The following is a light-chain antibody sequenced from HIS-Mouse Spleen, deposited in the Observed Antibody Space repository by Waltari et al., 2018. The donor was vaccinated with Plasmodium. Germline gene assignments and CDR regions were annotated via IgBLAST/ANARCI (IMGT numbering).Light chain of an antibody. V-gene: IGKV1D-8*02. J-gene: IGKJ1*01. Sequence: AIWMTQSPSLLPASTGDRVTIRCRMSQGISSYLAWFLEKPGKAPELLIYAASTLQSGVPSWFSGSVSVTDFTSTISCLQSEDVAAYYRRQDYSCPQAFGQGAKVEIK. CDR3: RQDYSCPQA. CDR2: AAS. CDR1: QGISSY.